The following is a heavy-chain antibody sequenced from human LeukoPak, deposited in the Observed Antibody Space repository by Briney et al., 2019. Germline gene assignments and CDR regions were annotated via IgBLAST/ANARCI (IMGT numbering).Heavy chain of an antibody. CDR2: IYSGGST. CDR3: ARELYYYDSSGSPGMDV. D-gene: IGHD3-22*01. Sequence: GGSLRLSCAASGFTFSSYGMHWVRQAPGKGLEWVSVIYSGGSTYYADSVKGRFTISRDNSKNTLYLQMNSLRAEDTAVYYCARELYYYDSSGSPGMDVWGQGTTVTVSS. J-gene: IGHJ6*02. CDR1: GFTFSSYG. V-gene: IGHV3-53*01.